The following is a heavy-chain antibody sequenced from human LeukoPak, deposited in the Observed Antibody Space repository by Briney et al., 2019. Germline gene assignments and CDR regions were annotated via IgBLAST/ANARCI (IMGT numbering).Heavy chain of an antibody. CDR2: IYTSGST. CDR1: GGSISSYY. Sequence: SETLSLTCTVSGGSISSYYWSWIRQPAGKGLEWIGRIYTSGSTNYNPSLKSRVTMSVDTSKNQFSLKLSSVTAADTAVYYCAREGWGSLPNWFDPWGQGTLVTVSS. V-gene: IGHV4-4*07. J-gene: IGHJ5*02. D-gene: IGHD1-26*01. CDR3: AREGWGSLPNWFDP.